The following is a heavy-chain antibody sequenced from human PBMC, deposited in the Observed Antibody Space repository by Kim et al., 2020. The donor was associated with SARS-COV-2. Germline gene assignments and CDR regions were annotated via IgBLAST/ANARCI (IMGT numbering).Heavy chain of an antibody. Sequence: SETLSLTCTVSGGSISSSSYYWGWIRQPPGKGLEWIGSIYYSGSTYYNPSLKSRVTISVDTSKNQFSLKLSSVTAADTAVYYCARHQTTGAYKYYYYGMDVWGQGTTVTVSS. CDR1: GGSISSSSYY. J-gene: IGHJ6*02. V-gene: IGHV4-39*01. CDR3: ARHQTTGAYKYYYYGMDV. D-gene: IGHD4-17*01. CDR2: IYYSGST.